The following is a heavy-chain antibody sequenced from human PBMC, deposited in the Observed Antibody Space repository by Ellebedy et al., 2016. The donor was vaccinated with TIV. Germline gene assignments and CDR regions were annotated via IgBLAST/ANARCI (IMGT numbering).Heavy chain of an antibody. D-gene: IGHD4-17*01. CDR1: GFNFSSYW. J-gene: IGHJ5*02. V-gene: IGHV3-7*01. Sequence: GESLKISCAASGFNFSSYWMTWVRQAPGKGLEWVAKIRPEGDEIYYVESVKGRFTISRDNAKHSLFLQMNSLRVEDTAVYYCARRASYGDYAVQVNPWFDPWGQGTLVTVSS. CDR3: ARRASYGDYAVQVNPWFDP. CDR2: IRPEGDEI.